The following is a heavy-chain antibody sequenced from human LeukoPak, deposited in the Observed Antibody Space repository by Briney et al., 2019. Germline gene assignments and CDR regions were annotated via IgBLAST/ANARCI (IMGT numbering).Heavy chain of an antibody. Sequence: GGSLRLSCAASGFTFSTSGMHWVRQAPGEGLEWVAVIWYDGSNKHYAESVKGRFSISRDNSKSTLYLQMNSLRAEDTAVYYCARTPSLGSSGYYWPRRPPGSRHFDLWGRGTLVTVSS. J-gene: IGHJ2*01. CDR3: ARTPSLGSSGYYWPRRPPGSRHFDL. CDR2: IWYDGSNK. CDR1: GFTFSTSG. D-gene: IGHD3-22*01. V-gene: IGHV3-33*01.